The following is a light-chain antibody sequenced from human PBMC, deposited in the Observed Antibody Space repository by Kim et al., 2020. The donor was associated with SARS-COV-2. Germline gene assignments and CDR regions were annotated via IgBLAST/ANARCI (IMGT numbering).Light chain of an antibody. J-gene: IGLJ3*02. Sequence: ASPGQTVSITCSGAKWVDKYAHWYQPKQGQSPVLFIYQHTKRPSGISQRFSGSSSGNTATLTISPAQTVDEADYYCQAWDRSTAGFGGGTQLTVL. V-gene: IGLV3-1*01. CDR3: QAWDRSTAG. CDR1: KWVDKY. CDR2: QHT.